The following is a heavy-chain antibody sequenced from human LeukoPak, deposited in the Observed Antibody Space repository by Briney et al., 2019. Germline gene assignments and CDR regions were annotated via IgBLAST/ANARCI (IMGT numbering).Heavy chain of an antibody. V-gene: IGHV4-38-2*02. Sequence: SETLSLTCTVSGYSISSGYYWGWIRQPPGKGLEWIGSIYHSGSTNYNPSLKSRVTISVDTSKNQFSLKLSSVTAADTAVYYCARHNSQLLWFGELLYEAGLDYWGQGTLVTVSS. CDR1: GYSISSGYY. D-gene: IGHD3-10*01. CDR3: ARHNSQLLWFGELLYEAGLDY. CDR2: IYHSGST. J-gene: IGHJ4*02.